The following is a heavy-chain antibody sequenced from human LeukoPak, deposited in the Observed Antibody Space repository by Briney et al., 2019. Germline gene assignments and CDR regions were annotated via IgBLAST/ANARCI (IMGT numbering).Heavy chain of an antibody. CDR3: ARDRGYTYGHPLDY. V-gene: IGHV3-33*01. CDR2: IWHDGSNK. J-gene: IGHJ4*02. CDR1: GFTFSTYV. Sequence: RSGGSLRLSCAASGFTFSTYVIHWVRQAPGKGLEGVALIWHDGSNKYYGDSVKDRLTISRDNSKNTLYLQMDSLRDEDTAVYSCARDRGYTYGHPLDYWGQGTLVTVSS. D-gene: IGHD5-18*01.